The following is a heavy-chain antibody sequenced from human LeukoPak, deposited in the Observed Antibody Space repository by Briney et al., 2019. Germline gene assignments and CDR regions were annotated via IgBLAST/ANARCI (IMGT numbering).Heavy chain of an antibody. CDR1: GFTFSSYG. CDR3: AKDLQQWLVSNWFDT. Sequence: GGTLRLSTAASGFTFSSYGMPRVRQGPGKGREWVAVIRYDGSNKYYAYSVKGRFTISRENSKTTLYLQMNSLKAEDTAVYYCAKDLQQWLVSNWFDTWGQGTLVTVSS. J-gene: IGHJ5*02. V-gene: IGHV3-30*02. D-gene: IGHD6-19*01. CDR2: IRYDGSNK.